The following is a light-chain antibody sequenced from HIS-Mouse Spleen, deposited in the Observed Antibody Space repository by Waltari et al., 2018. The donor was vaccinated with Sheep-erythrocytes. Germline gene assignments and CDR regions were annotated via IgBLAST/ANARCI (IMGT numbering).Light chain of an antibody. Sequence: QSALTQPRSVSGSPGQSVTIPCTGTSSDVCGHNSVSWYQQHPGQAPKLMIYDVSKRPSGVPDRFSGSKSGNTASLTISGLQAEDEADYYCCSYAGSYNHVFATGTKVTVL. CDR3: CSYAGSYNHV. CDR2: DVS. V-gene: IGLV2-11*01. J-gene: IGLJ1*01. CDR1: SSDVCGHNS.